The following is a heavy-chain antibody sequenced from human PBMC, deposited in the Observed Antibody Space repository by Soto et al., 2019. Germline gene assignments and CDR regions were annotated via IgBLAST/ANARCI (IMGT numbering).Heavy chain of an antibody. D-gene: IGHD3-16*02. Sequence: QVQLVQSGAELKRPGSLVKVSCQASGGTFSNYAISWVRQAPGQGLEWMGKIIPIFGTTNYAHNFRGRATITADESTTAAYMELSTLRSDDSALFSCATELSPAPMSFREDALDMWGTGTMISAS. CDR2: IIPIFGTT. CDR3: ATELSPAPMSFREDALDM. CDR1: GGTFSNYA. V-gene: IGHV1-69*15. J-gene: IGHJ3*02.